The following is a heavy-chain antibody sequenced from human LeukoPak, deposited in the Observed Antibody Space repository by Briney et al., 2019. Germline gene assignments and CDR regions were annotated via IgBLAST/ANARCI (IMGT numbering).Heavy chain of an antibody. CDR3: ARQDPFFDP. CDR1: GGSITSYF. CDR2: IYTSGST. Sequence: SETLSLTCTVSGGSITSYFWSWIRQPPGKGLEWIGYIYTSGSTKYNPYLKSRVTIPVDTSTSHRSLRLSSVTAADTAVYYCARQDPFFDPWGPGTLVTVSS. V-gene: IGHV4-4*09. J-gene: IGHJ5*02.